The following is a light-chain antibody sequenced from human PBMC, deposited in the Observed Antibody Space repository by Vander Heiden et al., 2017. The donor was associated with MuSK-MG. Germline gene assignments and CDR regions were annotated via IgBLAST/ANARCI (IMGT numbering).Light chain of an antibody. CDR1: SSDVGGYNY. V-gene: IGLV2-11*01. CDR3: CSYAGSYPV. CDR2: DVS. Sequence: QSALTQPRSVSGSPGQSVTISCTGTSSDVGGYNYVSWYQQHPGKAPKLMIYDVSKRPAGVPDCFSGSKSGTTAPLTISGLQAEDEDDYYCCSYAGSYPVFGGGTKLTVL. J-gene: IGLJ2*01.